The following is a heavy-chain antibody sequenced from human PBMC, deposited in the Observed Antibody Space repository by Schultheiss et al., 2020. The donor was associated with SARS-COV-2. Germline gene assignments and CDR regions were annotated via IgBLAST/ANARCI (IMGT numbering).Heavy chain of an antibody. D-gene: IGHD3-10*01. Sequence: ASVKVSCKASGYTFTSYAMHWVRQAPGQRLEWMGWINAGNGNTKYSQKFQGRVTMTTDTSTSTAYMELRSLRSDDTAVYYCARDPPLWFGESTTHYYYGMDVWGQGTTVTVSS. V-gene: IGHV1-3*01. CDR1: GYTFTSYA. CDR3: ARDPPLWFGESTTHYYYGMDV. J-gene: IGHJ6*02. CDR2: INAGNGNT.